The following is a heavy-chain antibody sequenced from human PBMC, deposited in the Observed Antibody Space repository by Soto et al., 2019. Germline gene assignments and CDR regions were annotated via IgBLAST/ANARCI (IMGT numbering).Heavy chain of an antibody. Sequence: SSVKVSCKASGYTFTDNHIHWLRRTPGQGLEWMGWINSKSGDANYAQKFQGRGTMTRDASINLADMEVTRLTSDDTAIYFCAGKHYVDYRRWSLHPWGQGTLVTVSS. V-gene: IGHV1-2*02. CDR1: GYTFTDNH. CDR2: INSKSGDA. CDR3: AGKHYVDYRRWSLHP. D-gene: IGHD4-17*01. J-gene: IGHJ5*02.